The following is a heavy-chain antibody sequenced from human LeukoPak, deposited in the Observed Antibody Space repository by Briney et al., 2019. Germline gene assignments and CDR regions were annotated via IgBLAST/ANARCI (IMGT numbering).Heavy chain of an antibody. J-gene: IGHJ4*02. CDR3: ARRVVDILTVSFDY. CDR1: GYSISSGYY. V-gene: IGHV4-38-2*01. CDR2: IYHSGST. D-gene: IGHD3-9*01. Sequence: NASETLSLTCAVSGYSISSGYYWGWIRQPPGKGLEWIGSIYHSGSTYYNPSLKSRVTISVDTSKNQFSLKLSSLTAAHTAVYYCARRVVDILTVSFDYWGQGTLVTVSS.